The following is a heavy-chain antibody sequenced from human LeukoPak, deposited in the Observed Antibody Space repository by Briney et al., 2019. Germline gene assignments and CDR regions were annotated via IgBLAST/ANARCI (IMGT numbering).Heavy chain of an antibody. D-gene: IGHD5-12*01. Sequence: PSETLSLTCTVSGGSMSTTTYHWGWIRQPPGKGLEWIGSIYYSGSTYYNPSLKSRVTISVDTSKNQFSLHLSSVGAADTAVYYCARHGTGYDFFFAYWGQGTLVTVSP. V-gene: IGHV4-39*01. CDR3: ARHGTGYDFFFAY. CDR2: IYYSGST. J-gene: IGHJ4*02. CDR1: GGSMSTTTYH.